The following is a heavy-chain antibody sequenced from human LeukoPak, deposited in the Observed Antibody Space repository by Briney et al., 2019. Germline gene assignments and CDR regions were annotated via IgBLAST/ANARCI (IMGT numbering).Heavy chain of an antibody. CDR3: AKPPRRGGGEPFDY. Sequence: PGGSLRLSCAASGFTFSSYAMSWVRQAPGKGLEWVSAISGSGGSTYYADSVKGRFTISRDNTKNTLYLQMNSLRAEDTAVYYCAKPPRRGGGEPFDYWGQGTLVTVSS. CDR2: ISGSGGST. J-gene: IGHJ4*02. D-gene: IGHD2-21*01. CDR1: GFTFSSYA. V-gene: IGHV3-23*01.